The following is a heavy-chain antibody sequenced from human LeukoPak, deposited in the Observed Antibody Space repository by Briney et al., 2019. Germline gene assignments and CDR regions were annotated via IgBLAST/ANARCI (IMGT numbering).Heavy chain of an antibody. CDR2: IIPIFGTA. CDR3: AREGDGYRQDAFDI. Sequence: GSSVKVSCKASGGTFSSYAISWVRQAPGQGLEWMGGIIPIFGTANYAQKFQGRVTITADESTSTAYMELSSLRSGDTAVYYCAREGDGYRQDAFDIWGQGTMVTVSS. CDR1: GGTFSSYA. J-gene: IGHJ3*02. V-gene: IGHV1-69*01. D-gene: IGHD5-24*01.